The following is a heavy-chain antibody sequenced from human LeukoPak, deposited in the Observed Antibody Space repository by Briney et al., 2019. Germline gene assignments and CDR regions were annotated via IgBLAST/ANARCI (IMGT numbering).Heavy chain of an antibody. CDR1: GFTFDNYG. J-gene: IGHJ1*01. V-gene: IGHV3-20*04. D-gene: IGHD3-22*01. CDR2: IHWNGGRT. Sequence: GGSLRLSCAASGFTFDNYGINWVRQAPGKGLEWVSRIHWNGGRTGYADSVKGRFTISRDNAKNSLYLQMNSLRVEDTAVYCCASTTYDSSGYYYEYFQHWGQGTLVTVSS. CDR3: ASTTYDSSGYYYEYFQH.